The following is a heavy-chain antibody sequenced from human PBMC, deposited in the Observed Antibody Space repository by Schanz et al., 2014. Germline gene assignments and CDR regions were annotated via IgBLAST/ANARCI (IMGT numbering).Heavy chain of an antibody. V-gene: IGHV3-23*04. J-gene: IGHJ4*02. D-gene: IGHD3-10*01. CDR3: AKYRGCYSVSGSYRELEY. CDR2: INTGVNT. CDR1: GFTASSHS. Sequence: EVQLVESGGGLVKPGGSLRLSCGVSGFTASSHSMNWVRQAPGKGLEWVSAINTGVNTYYADSVRGRFTMSRDNSKNTLYLQMNSLRAGDTAVYYCAKYRGCYSVSGSYRELEYWGQGTLVTVSA.